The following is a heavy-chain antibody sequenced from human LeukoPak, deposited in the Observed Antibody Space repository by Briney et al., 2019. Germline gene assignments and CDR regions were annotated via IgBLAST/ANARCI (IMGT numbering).Heavy chain of an antibody. D-gene: IGHD3-9*01. CDR1: GGSISSYY. V-gene: IGHV4-4*07. CDR3: ARGGGGYFDWDSYYFDY. J-gene: IGHJ4*02. Sequence: PSETLSLTCTVSGGSISSYYWSWIRQPAGKGLEWIGRIYTSGSTNYNPSLKSRVTMSVDTSKNQFSLKLSSVTAADTAVYYRARGGGGYFDWDSYYFDYWGQGTLVTVSS. CDR2: IYTSGST.